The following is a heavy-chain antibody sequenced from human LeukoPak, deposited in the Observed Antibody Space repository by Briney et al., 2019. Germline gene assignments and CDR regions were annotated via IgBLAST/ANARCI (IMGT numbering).Heavy chain of an antibody. CDR2: ISSNGGST. CDR3: VGVRWFGGANWFDP. D-gene: IGHD3-10*01. Sequence: PGGSLRLSCSASGFTFSRCAMHWVRQAPGKGLEYVSAISSNGGSTYYADSVKGRFTISRDNSKNTVYLQTSSLRAEDTAVYFCVGVRWFGGANWFDPWGQGTLVTVSS. CDR1: GFTFSRCA. V-gene: IGHV3-64D*09. J-gene: IGHJ5*02.